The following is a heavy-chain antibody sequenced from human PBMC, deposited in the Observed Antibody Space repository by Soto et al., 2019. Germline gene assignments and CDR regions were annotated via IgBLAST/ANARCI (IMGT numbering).Heavy chain of an antibody. CDR3: ARGYDFWSGYVYYYMDV. D-gene: IGHD3-3*01. CDR2: MNPNSGNT. J-gene: IGHJ6*03. Sequence: ASVKVSCKASGYTFTSYDINWVRQATGQGLEWMGWMNPNSGNTGYAQKFQGRVTMTRNTSISTAYMELSSLRSEDTAVYYCARGYDFWSGYVYYYMDVWGKGTTVTVSS. V-gene: IGHV1-8*01. CDR1: GYTFTSYD.